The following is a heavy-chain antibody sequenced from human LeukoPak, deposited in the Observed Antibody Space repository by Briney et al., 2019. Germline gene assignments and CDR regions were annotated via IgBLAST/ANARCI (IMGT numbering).Heavy chain of an antibody. CDR1: GFTFGRYA. CDR3: AKLYSGYDPGFDY. Sequence: PGGSLRLSCAASGFTFGRYAMHWVRQAPGKGLEWVAVISYDGSNKYYADSVKGRFTISRDNSKNTLYLQMNSLRAEDTAVYYCAKLYSGYDPGFDYWGQGTLVTVSP. CDR2: ISYDGSNK. J-gene: IGHJ4*02. V-gene: IGHV3-30*18. D-gene: IGHD5-12*01.